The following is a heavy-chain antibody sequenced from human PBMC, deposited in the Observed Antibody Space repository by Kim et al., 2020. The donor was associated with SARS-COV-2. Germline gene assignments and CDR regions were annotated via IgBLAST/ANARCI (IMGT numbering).Heavy chain of an antibody. Sequence: ASVKVSCKASGFTFTNYDINWVRQATGQGLEWMGWMNPKSGDTRYAQKFQGRVTMTRDTSITTAYMELRSLRTDDTAVYFCSRGLGDYGGDDFPICSSWG. V-gene: IGHV1-8*01. J-gene: IGHJ5*01. CDR2: MNPKSGDT. D-gene: IGHD5-12*01. CDR1: GFTFTNYD. CDR3: SRGLGDYGGDDFPICSS.